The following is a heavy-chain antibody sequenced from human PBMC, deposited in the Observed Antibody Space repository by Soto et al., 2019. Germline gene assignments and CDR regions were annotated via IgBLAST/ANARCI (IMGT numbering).Heavy chain of an antibody. CDR3: AKDFAIFGVVIPPSYFDY. CDR2: ISWNSGSI. V-gene: IGHV3-9*01. D-gene: IGHD3-3*01. CDR1: GFTVDDYA. J-gene: IGHJ4*02. Sequence: PGGSLRLSCAASGFTVDDYAMHWVRQDPGKGLEWVSGISWNSGSIGYADSVKGRFTISRDNAKNSLYLQMNSLRAEDTALYYCAKDFAIFGVVIPPSYFDYWGQGTLVTVSS.